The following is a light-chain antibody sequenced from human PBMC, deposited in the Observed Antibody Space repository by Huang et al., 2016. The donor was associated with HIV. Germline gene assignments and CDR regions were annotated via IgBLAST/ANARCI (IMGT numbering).Light chain of an antibody. CDR1: QDISIW. CDR3: LQADISPRS. Sequence: DIQMTQSPSSVSASEGDTVTITCRASQDISIWLAWYQQKPREAPTLLIHSASICVSGVPSRFSGSGSGTNFSLTINGLRPDDFATYYCLQADISPRSFGQGTRLDIQ. J-gene: IGKJ5*01. CDR2: SAS. V-gene: IGKV1-12*01.